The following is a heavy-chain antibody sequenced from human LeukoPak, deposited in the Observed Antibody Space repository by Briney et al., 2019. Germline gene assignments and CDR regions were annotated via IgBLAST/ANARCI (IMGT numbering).Heavy chain of an antibody. V-gene: IGHV4-59*01. CDR1: GGSMRDYY. CDR3: ARGFGYYDVLTAF. J-gene: IGHJ4*02. D-gene: IGHD3-9*01. CDR2: IYYSGST. Sequence: PSETLSLTCAVSGGSMRDYYWSWIRQPPGKGLEWIGNIYYSGSTNYNPSLKSRVTISVDTSKNQFSLKARSVTAADTAVYYCARGFGYYDVLTAFWGQGTLVTVSS.